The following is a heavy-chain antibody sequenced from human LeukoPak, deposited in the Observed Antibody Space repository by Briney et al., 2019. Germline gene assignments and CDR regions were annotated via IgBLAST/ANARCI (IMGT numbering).Heavy chain of an antibody. D-gene: IGHD3-9*01. Sequence: GESLKISCKGSGYSFTSYWIGWVRQMPGKGLEWMGIIYPGDSDTRYSPSFQGQVTISADKSISTAYLQWSSLKASDTAMYYCARQKRYFDRLLGEFDYWGQGTLVTVSS. V-gene: IGHV5-51*01. CDR1: GYSFTSYW. CDR3: ARQKRYFDRLLGEFDY. J-gene: IGHJ4*02. CDR2: IYPGDSDT.